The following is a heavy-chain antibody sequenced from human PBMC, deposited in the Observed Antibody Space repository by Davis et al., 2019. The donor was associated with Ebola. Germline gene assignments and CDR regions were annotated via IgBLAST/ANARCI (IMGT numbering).Heavy chain of an antibody. V-gene: IGHV4-59*01. J-gene: IGHJ6*02. CDR3: ARYCGSSICFDRAMDV. CDR2: IYYTGRT. CDR1: GGSISSDY. D-gene: IGHD2-2*01. Sequence: SETLSLTCTVSGGSISSDYWSWTRQPPGKGLEWIGYIYYTGRTNYNPSLRSRVTISVDTSKNQFSLKLTSVTAADTAVYYCARYCGSSICFDRAMDVWGQGTTVTVSS.